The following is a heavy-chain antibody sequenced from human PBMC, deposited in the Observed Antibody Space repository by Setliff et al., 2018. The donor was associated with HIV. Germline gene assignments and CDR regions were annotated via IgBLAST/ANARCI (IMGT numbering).Heavy chain of an antibody. CDR2: IYHSGTT. CDR3: ARAGAVADPFDY. V-gene: IGHV4-39*07. Sequence: PSETLSLTCTVSGGSISSSSYYWGWIRQPPGKGLEWIGSIYHSGTTYYNPSLKSRVTISVDTSKNQFSLKLSSVTAADTAVYYCARAGAVADPFDYWGQGTLVTVSS. D-gene: IGHD6-19*01. CDR1: GGSISSSSYY. J-gene: IGHJ4*02.